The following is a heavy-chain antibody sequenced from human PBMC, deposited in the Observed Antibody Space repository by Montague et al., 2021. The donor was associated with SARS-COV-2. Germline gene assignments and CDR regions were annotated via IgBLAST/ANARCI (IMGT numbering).Heavy chain of an antibody. CDR1: GSTFDDYD. Sequence: SLRLSCAASGSTFDDYDMSWVRQGPGKGLEWVSGITRNGDSTDFADSVKGRFTISRDNAKNSLYLQMNSLRAEDTALYYCVRGFRNGPFDVWGQGTLVSVSS. D-gene: IGHD1-14*01. CDR3: VRGFRNGPFDV. CDR2: ITRNGDST. J-gene: IGHJ4*02. V-gene: IGHV3-20*04.